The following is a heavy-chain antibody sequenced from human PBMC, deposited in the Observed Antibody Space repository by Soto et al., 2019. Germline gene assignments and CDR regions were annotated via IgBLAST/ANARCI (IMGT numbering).Heavy chain of an antibody. CDR1: GFTFSTNA. CDR2: TSYDGINK. CDR3: ARLLRKDYYDASGYHYLDY. Sequence: QVQLVESGGGVVQPGRSRRLSCAASGFTFSTNAMHWVRQAPGRGLEWVAFTSYDGINKYYADSVKGRFTISRDSSNNTLYLQMDSLRPDDTAVYYCARLLRKDYYDASGYHYLDYWGQGTRVTVSS. J-gene: IGHJ4*02. D-gene: IGHD3-22*01. V-gene: IGHV3-30-3*01.